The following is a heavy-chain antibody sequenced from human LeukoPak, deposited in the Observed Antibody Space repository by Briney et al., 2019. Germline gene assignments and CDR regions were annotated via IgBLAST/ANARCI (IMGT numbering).Heavy chain of an antibody. CDR3: AREEGVAAAGPFDY. J-gene: IGHJ4*02. V-gene: IGHV4-39*07. D-gene: IGHD6-13*01. CDR1: GGSISSSSYY. Sequence: PSETLSLTCTVSGGSISSSSYYWGWIRQPPGKGLEWIGSIYYSGSTYYNPSLKSRVTISVDTSKNQFSLKLSSVTAADTAVYYCAREEGVAAAGPFDYWGQGTLVTVSS. CDR2: IYYSGST.